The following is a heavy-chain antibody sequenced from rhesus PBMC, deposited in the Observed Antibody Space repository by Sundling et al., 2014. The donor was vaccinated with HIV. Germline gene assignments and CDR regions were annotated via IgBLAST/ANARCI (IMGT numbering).Heavy chain of an antibody. CDR2: INPKTGGT. Sequence: QVQLVQSGAEVKKPGSSVKVSCKASGYTFTDYYMQWVRQAPGQGLEWMGRINPKTGGTDYAQKFQGRVTMTRDTSTSTAYMELSSLRSDDTAVYHCATAIVAAGTGYYGLDSWGQGVVVTVSS. CDR3: ATAIVAAGTGYYGLDS. J-gene: IGHJ6*01. V-gene: IGHV1-138*01. D-gene: IGHD6-31*01. CDR1: GYTFTDYY.